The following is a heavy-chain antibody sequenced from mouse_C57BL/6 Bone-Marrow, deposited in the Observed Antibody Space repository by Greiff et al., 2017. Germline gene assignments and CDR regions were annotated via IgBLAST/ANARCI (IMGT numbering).Heavy chain of an antibody. V-gene: IGHV5-17*01. J-gene: IGHJ4*01. CDR2: ISSGSSTI. CDR1: GFTFSDYG. D-gene: IGHD1-1*01. CDR3: ARGGTVVATGAMND. Sequence: DVQLQESGGGLVKPGGSLKLSCAASGFTFSDYGMHWVRQAPEKGLEWVAYISSGSSTIYYADTVKGRFTISRDNAKNTLFLQMTSLRSEDTAMYYCARGGTVVATGAMNDWGQGTSVTVSS.